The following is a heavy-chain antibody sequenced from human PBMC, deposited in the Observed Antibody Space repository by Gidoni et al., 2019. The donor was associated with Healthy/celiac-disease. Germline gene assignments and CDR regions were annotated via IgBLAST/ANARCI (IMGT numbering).Heavy chain of an antibody. CDR1: GGPISSGDYY. J-gene: IGHJ3*02. CDR3: ARDSMVRGVPTSI. Sequence: QVQLQESGPGLVKPSQTLSLTCTVSGGPISSGDYYWSWIRQPPGKALEWIGYIYYSGSTYYNPSLKSRVTISVDTSKNQFSLKLSSVTAADTAVYYCARDSMVRGVPTSIWGQGTMVTVSS. V-gene: IGHV4-30-4*01. CDR2: IYYSGST. D-gene: IGHD3-10*01.